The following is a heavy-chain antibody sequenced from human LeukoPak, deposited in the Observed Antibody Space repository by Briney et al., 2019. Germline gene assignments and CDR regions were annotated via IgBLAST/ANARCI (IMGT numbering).Heavy chain of an antibody. CDR3: ARSYCDSSSCYTGVSWFDP. CDR2: IYPGDSDT. Sequence: GECLKISCKASGCTFTNYWIGLLGHMAGKNLEWLGVIYPGDSDTRYSPSFQGHVTMSVDKFINTAFLQWRSLKASDTATYFCARSYCDSSSCYTGVSWFDPWGQGTLVTVSS. CDR1: GCTFTNYW. D-gene: IGHD2-2*02. J-gene: IGHJ5*02. V-gene: IGHV5-51*01.